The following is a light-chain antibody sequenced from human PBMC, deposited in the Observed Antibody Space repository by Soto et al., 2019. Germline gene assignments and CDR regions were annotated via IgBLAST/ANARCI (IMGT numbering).Light chain of an antibody. Sequence: DIVMTQSPLSLPVTPGESASISCRSSQSLLHSNGYNYLDWYLQKPGQSPQLLIYLGSNRASGVPNRFSGSGSGTAFTLRISRVEAEDVGVYYCMQALQGSTFGGGTKVEIK. CDR3: MQALQGST. CDR1: QSLLHSNGYNY. CDR2: LGS. J-gene: IGKJ4*01. V-gene: IGKV2-28*01.